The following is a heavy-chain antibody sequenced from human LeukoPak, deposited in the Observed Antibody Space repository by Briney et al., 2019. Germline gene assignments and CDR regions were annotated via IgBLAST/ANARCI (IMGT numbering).Heavy chain of an antibody. CDR3: ARRSVAARRGAPAWYFDY. V-gene: IGHV1-2*02. CDR2: INPNSGGT. Sequence: ASVKVSCKASGYTFTNYGISWVRQAPGQGLEWMGWINPNSGGTNYAQKFQGRVTMTRDTSISTAYMELSRLRSDDTAVYYCARRSVAARRGAPAWYFDYWGQGTLVTVSS. D-gene: IGHD6-19*01. CDR1: GYTFTNYG. J-gene: IGHJ4*02.